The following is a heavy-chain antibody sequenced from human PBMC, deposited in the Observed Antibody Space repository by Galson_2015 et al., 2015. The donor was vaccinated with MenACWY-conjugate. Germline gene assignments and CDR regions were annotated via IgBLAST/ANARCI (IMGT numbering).Heavy chain of an antibody. CDR3: ARPSMVRGVTYSVDYFDL. J-gene: IGHJ4*02. Sequence: SLRLSCAASGFTFSRYWMHWVRQAPGKGPEWVSRTNSDASTTTHADSVKGRFTISRDNAKNTLYLQMNSLRAEDTAVYFCARPSMVRGVTYSVDYFDLWGQGTPVTVSS. V-gene: IGHV3-74*01. CDR1: GFTFSRYW. CDR2: TNSDASTT. D-gene: IGHD3-10*01.